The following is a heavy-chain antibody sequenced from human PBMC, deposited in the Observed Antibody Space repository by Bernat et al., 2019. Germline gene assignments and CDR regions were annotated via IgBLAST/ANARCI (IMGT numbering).Heavy chain of an antibody. V-gene: IGHV3-74*02. CDR2: MSSEGTGT. CDR3: AIRRIVGNTHGAFNM. CDR1: GLTLIGHW. J-gene: IGHJ3*02. D-gene: IGHD1-26*01. Sequence: EEQLVESGGGLFQPGGSLRLSCVASGLTLIGHWMHWFRQVPGKGRMWVSRMSSEGTGTTYADSVKGRFTISRDNVKNTVYLQIDSMRVEDTAVYYCAIRRIVGNTHGAFNMWGRGTMVTVSS.